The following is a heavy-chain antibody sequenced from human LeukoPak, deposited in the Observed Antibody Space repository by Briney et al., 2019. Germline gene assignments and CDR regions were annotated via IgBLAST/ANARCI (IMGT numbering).Heavy chain of an antibody. J-gene: IGHJ4*02. V-gene: IGHV1-18*01. Sequence: ASVKVSCKTSGYTFTSFGISWVRQAPGQGLEWMGWISVYNGDTNFAQKFQGRVTMTTDTSTSTVYMELGNLRSDDTAVYYCAGSVPSDYWGQGTLVTVSS. CDR2: ISVYNGDT. CDR3: AGSVPSDY. CDR1: GYTFTSFG.